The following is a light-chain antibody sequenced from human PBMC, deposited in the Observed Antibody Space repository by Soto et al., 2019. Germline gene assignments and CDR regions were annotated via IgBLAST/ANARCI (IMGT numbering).Light chain of an antibody. V-gene: IGKV1-12*01. Sequence: DIQMTQSPSSVSASVGDRVTITCRASQSISSWLAWYQQKPGTVPKLLIYEASRLQSGVPSRFSGSGAGTEFTLTLTSLQPEDFGTYYCQQGDSFPIAFGQGTRLEIK. CDR1: QSISSW. CDR2: EAS. J-gene: IGKJ5*01. CDR3: QQGDSFPIA.